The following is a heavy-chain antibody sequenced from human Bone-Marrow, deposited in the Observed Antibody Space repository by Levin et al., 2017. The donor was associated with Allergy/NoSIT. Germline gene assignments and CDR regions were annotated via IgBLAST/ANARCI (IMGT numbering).Heavy chain of an antibody. CDR1: GFHFTTHA. CDR2: ISGSGDST. CDR3: ARDRVVVVGLFPS. V-gene: IGHV3-23*01. Sequence: PGGSLRLSCAASGFHFTTHAMSWVRQAPGQGLEWVSAISGSGDSTFYSESVKGRFTISRDNSKNTFSLQMNNLRAEDTGIYYCARDRVVVVGLFPSWGQGTQVTVSS. J-gene: IGHJ5*02. D-gene: IGHD2-15*01.